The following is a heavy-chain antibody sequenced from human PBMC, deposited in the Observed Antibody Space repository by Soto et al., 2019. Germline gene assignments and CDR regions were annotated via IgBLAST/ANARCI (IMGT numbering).Heavy chain of an antibody. CDR1: GGSFSGYY. V-gene: IGHV4-34*01. J-gene: IGHJ6*03. Sequence: SETLSLTCAVYGGSFSGYYWSWIRQPPGKGLEWVGEINHSGSTNYNPPLKSRVTISVDTSENQFSLKLSSVTAADTAVYYCARGPYYYGSGSYYTIPYYYYYYYMDVWGKGTTVTVSS. D-gene: IGHD3-10*01. CDR2: INHSGST. CDR3: ARGPYYYGSGSYYTIPYYYYYYYMDV.